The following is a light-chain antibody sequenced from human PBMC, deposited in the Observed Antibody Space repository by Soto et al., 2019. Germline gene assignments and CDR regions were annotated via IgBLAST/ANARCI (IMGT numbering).Light chain of an antibody. J-gene: IGKJ4*01. V-gene: IGKV1-5*01. Sequence: DIQMTQSPSTLSASVGDRVTITCRASQSVRSWLAWYQQKPGKAPKFLIYDASTLESGVPSRFSGSGSGTEFTLTISSLQPDDFATYYCQQYDDYLLTFGGGTKVEI. CDR1: QSVRSW. CDR3: QQYDDYLLT. CDR2: DAS.